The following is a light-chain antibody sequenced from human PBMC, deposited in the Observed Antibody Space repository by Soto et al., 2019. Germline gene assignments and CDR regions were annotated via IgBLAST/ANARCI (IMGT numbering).Light chain of an antibody. V-gene: IGKV3D-15*01. CDR2: DVS. Sequence: TVLAQSPATLSLSPGERATLSCRASQSVSSYLAWYQQKPGQAPRLLIYDVSSRATGIPARFSGSGSGTDFTLIISSLQSEDSAVYYCQQYNSWLWTFGQGTKVDIK. CDR3: QQYNSWLWT. CDR1: QSVSSY. J-gene: IGKJ1*01.